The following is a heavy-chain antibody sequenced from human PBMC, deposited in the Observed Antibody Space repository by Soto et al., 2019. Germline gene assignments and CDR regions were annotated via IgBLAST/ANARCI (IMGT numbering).Heavy chain of an antibody. CDR3: ARAGWYRFDY. J-gene: IGHJ4*02. Sequence: EVQLVESGGDLVQPGGSLRLSCAASGFTFGSYWMHWVRQAPGKGLVWVSRINSDGSTTNYGDSVKGRFTISRDNAKSTLYPQMNSLRAEDTAVYYCARAGWYRFDYWGQGTLLTVSS. V-gene: IGHV3-74*01. D-gene: IGHD2-15*01. CDR2: INSDGSTT. CDR1: GFTFGSYW.